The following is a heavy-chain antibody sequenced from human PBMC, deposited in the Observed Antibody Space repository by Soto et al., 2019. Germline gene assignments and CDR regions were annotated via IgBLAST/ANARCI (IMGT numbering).Heavy chain of an antibody. CDR2: ISGSGGST. CDR1: GFTFSSYA. Sequence: PGGSLRLSCAASGFTFSSYAMSWVRQAPGKGLEWVSAISGSGGSTYYVDSVKGRFTISRDNSKNTLYLQMNSLRAEDTAVYYCAKAWARDVWTVGYYYYGMDVWGQGTTVTVSS. D-gene: IGHD1-26*01. CDR3: AKAWARDVWTVGYYYYGMDV. J-gene: IGHJ6*02. V-gene: IGHV3-23*01.